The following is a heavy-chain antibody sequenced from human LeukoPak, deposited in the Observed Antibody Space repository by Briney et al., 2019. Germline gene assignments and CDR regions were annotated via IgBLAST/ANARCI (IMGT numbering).Heavy chain of an antibody. CDR2: INPSGGST. V-gene: IGHV1-46*01. CDR3: ARKTYGGAGYGAFDI. Sequence: ASVKVSGKASGYTFTSYYMHWVRQAPGQGLEWMGIINPSGGSTSYAQKFQGRVTMTRDTSTSTVYMELSSLRSEDTAVYYCARKTYGGAGYGAFDIWGQGTLVTVSS. J-gene: IGHJ3*02. D-gene: IGHD4-23*01. CDR1: GYTFTSYY.